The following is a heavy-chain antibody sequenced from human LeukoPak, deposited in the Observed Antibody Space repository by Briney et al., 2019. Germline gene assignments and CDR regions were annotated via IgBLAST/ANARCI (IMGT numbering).Heavy chain of an antibody. CDR2: IYHSGST. V-gene: IGHV4-34*01. Sequence: SETLSLTCAVYGGSFSGYYWSWIRQPPGKGLEWIGEIYHSGSTNYNPSLKSRVTISVDKSKNQFSLKLSSVTAADTAVYYCASRGERKYSSSEGVWFDPWGQGTLVTVSS. CDR1: GGSFSGYY. CDR3: ASRGERKYSSSEGVWFDP. J-gene: IGHJ5*02. D-gene: IGHD6-19*01.